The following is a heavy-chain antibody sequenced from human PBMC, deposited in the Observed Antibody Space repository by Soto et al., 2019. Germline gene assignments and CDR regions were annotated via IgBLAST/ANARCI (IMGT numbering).Heavy chain of an antibody. J-gene: IGHJ5*02. CDR3: TRAPVTGGFDH. D-gene: IGHD4-17*01. CDR2: IRSKAYGGTT. Sequence: GSLRLTCTAAGVTFGDYDRSWVRQAPGKGLEWVGFIRSKAYGGTTEYAASVKGRFTISRDDSKSIAYLQMNSLKTEDTAVYYCTRAPVTGGFDHWGQGTLVTVSS. CDR1: GVTFGDYD. V-gene: IGHV3-49*04.